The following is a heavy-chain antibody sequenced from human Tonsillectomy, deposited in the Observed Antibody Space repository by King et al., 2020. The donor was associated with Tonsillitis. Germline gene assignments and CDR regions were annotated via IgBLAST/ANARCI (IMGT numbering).Heavy chain of an antibody. CDR2: INSDGSST. CDR1: GFTFSSYW. CDR3: ARGGPYSYGHPDY. Sequence: VQLVESGGGLVQPGGSLRLSCAASGFTFSSYWMHWVRQAPGKGLVWVSRINSDGSSTRYADSVKGRFTISRDNAKNTLYLQMNSLRAEDTAVYYCARGGPYSYGHPDYWGQGTLVTVSS. V-gene: IGHV3-74*01. J-gene: IGHJ4*02. D-gene: IGHD5-18*01.